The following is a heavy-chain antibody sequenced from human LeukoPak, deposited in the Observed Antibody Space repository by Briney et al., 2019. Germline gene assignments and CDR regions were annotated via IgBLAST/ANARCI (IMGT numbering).Heavy chain of an antibody. CDR3: ARGAALSGSYSLDY. CDR1: ALICSSNY. CDR2: IYSGGTT. J-gene: IGHJ4*02. Sequence: GRTLRLSCAACALICSSNYMRWARQAPGEGLEWGSVIYSGGTTYYADSVKARFTSSRDNSKNTLYLQMNSLRAEDTAVYYCARGAALSGSYSLDYWGQGTLLTVSS. D-gene: IGHD1-26*01. V-gene: IGHV3-53*01.